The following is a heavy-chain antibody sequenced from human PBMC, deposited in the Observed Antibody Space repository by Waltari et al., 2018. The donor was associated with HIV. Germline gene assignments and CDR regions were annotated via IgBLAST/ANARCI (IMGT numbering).Heavy chain of an antibody. D-gene: IGHD6-6*01. CDR3: ARDPHSAARPNGDY. V-gene: IGHV4-39*07. CDR2: IYYSGST. Sequence: QLQLQESGPGLVKPSETLSLTCTVSGGSISSSSYYWGWIRQPPGKGLEWIGSIYYSGSTYYNPSLKSRVTISVDTSKNQFSLKLSSVTAADTAVYYCARDPHSAARPNGDYWGQGTLVTVSS. J-gene: IGHJ4*02. CDR1: GGSISSSSYY.